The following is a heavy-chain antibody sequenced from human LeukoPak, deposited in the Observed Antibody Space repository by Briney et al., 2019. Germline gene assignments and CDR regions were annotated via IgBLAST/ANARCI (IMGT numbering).Heavy chain of an antibody. CDR1: GGSLSGSFSGYY. Sequence: PSETLSLTCAVYGGSLSGSFSGYYWTFIRQTPGKGLEWIGEINHSGSANYNPSLKSRVTISVDTSKNQFSLKLNSLTAADTAVYYCATFRWGIGFEYWGQGTLATVSS. CDR3: ATFRWGIGFEY. D-gene: IGHD3-16*01. V-gene: IGHV4-34*01. J-gene: IGHJ4*02. CDR2: INHSGSA.